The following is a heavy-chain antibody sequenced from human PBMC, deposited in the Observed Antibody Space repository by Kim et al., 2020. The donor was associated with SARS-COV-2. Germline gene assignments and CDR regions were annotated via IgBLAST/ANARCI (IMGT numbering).Heavy chain of an antibody. J-gene: IGHJ4*02. Sequence: SETLSLTCTVSGDSLSSDYWSWNRQPAGKGLEWIGRIYTSGRTNYNPSLQSRVTMSVDMSKNQFTLKLSSVTAADTAVYYCASALGHWGKGTLVTVS. D-gene: IGHD3-16*02. CDR3: ASALGH. V-gene: IGHV4-4*07. CDR1: GDSLSSDY. CDR2: IYTSGRT.